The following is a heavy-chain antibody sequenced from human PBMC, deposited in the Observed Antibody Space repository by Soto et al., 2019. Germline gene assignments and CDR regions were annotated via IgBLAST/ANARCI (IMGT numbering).Heavy chain of an antibody. J-gene: IGHJ5*02. D-gene: IGHD2-15*01. CDR2: IKSKTDGGTT. CDR3: TRVVVVAASRFDP. Sequence: EVQLVESGGGLVKPGGSLRLSCAASGFTFSNAWMNWVRQAPGKGLEWVGRIKSKTDGGTTDYAAPVKGRFTISRDDSKNTLYLQMNSLKTGDTAVYYCTRVVVVAASRFDPWGQGTLVTVSS. CDR1: GFTFSNAW. V-gene: IGHV3-15*07.